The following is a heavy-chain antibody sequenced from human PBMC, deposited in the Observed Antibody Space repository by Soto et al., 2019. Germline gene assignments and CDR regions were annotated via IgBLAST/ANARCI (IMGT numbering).Heavy chain of an antibody. CDR2: IYYSGST. D-gene: IGHD3-10*01. CDR3: ARHANYYGSGSYPSYYYYYYMDV. CDR1: GGSISSYY. V-gene: IGHV4-59*08. J-gene: IGHJ6*03. Sequence: SETLSLTCTVSGGSISSYYWSWIRQPPGKGLEWIGYIYYSGSTNYNPSLKSRVTISVDTSKNQFSLKLSSVTAADTAVYYCARHANYYGSGSYPSYYYYYYMDVWGKGTTGTVSS.